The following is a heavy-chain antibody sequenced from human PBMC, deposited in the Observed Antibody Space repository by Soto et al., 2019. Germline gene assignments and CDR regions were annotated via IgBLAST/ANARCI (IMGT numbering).Heavy chain of an antibody. CDR3: ARPPGDCIAVAGYSLCYGMDV. CDR2: ISSSSSYI. V-gene: IGHV3-21*01. Sequence: PGGSLRLSCAASGFTFSSYSMNWVRQAPGKGLEWVSSISSSSSYIYYADSVKGRFTISRDNAKNSLYLQMNSLRAEDTAVYYCARPPGDCIAVAGYSLCYGMDVWGQGTTVTVSS. CDR1: GFTFSSYS. D-gene: IGHD6-19*01. J-gene: IGHJ6*02.